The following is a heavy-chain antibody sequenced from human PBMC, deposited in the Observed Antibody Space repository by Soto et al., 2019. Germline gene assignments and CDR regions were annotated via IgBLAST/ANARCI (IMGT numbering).Heavy chain of an antibody. D-gene: IGHD3-10*01. CDR3: ARLGGLNGGYGSGSYYPHYYYGMDV. CDR2: IYSGGST. Sequence: VGSLRLSCAASGFTVSSNYMSWVRQAPGKGLEWVSVIYSGGSTYYADSVKGRFTISRDNSKNTLYLQMNSLRAEDTAVYYCARLGGLNGGYGSGSYYPHYYYGMDVWGQGTTVTVSS. CDR1: GFTVSSNY. J-gene: IGHJ6*02. V-gene: IGHV3-66*01.